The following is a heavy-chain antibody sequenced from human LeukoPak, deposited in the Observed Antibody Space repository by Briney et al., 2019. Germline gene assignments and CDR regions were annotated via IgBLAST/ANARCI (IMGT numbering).Heavy chain of an antibody. D-gene: IGHD3-3*01. V-gene: IGHV1-24*01. J-gene: IGHJ5*02. CDR3: ATYITIFGVVISNWFDP. CDR1: GHTLTELS. CDR2: FDPEDGET. Sequence: GASVKVSCKVSGHTLTELSMHWVRQAPGKGLEWMGGFDPEDGETIYAQKFQGRVTMTEDTSTDTAYMELSSLRSEDTAVYYCATYITIFGVVISNWFDPWGQGTLVTVSS.